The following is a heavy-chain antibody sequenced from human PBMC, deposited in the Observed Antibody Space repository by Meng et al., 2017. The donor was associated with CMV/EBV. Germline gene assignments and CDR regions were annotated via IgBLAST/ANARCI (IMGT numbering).Heavy chain of an antibody. CDR1: GYTFTGYY. CDR2: INPNSGGT. J-gene: IGHJ5*02. D-gene: IGHD3-3*01. Sequence: ASVKVSCKASGYTFTGYYMHWVRQAPGQGLEWMGWINPNSGGTNYAQKFQGRVTMTRDTSISTAYMELSRLRSDDTAVYYCARDRRQRVKLRFPPEFDPWGQGTLVTVS. V-gene: IGHV1-2*02. CDR3: ARDRRQRVKLRFPPEFDP.